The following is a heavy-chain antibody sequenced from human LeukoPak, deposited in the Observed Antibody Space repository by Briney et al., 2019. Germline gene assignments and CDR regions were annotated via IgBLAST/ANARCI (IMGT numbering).Heavy chain of an antibody. D-gene: IGHD6-13*01. CDR3: AASFQAVGGTLFLDY. Sequence: SETLSLTCTVSGGSISSSTYYWGWIRQPPGKGLEWIGTLYYSGSTYYNPSLKSRVTISVDTSKNQFSLKLSSVTAADTAAYYCAASFQAVGGTLFLDYWGQGALVTVSS. CDR1: GGSISSSTYY. J-gene: IGHJ4*02. V-gene: IGHV4-39*01. CDR2: LYYSGST.